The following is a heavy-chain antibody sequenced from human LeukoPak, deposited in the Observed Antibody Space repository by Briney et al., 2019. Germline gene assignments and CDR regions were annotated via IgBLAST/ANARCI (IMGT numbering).Heavy chain of an antibody. V-gene: IGHV1-2*02. D-gene: IGHD1-26*01. CDR3: AKEQSLVGATGGGLGY. CDR2: INPNSGGT. CDR1: GYTFTGYY. J-gene: IGHJ4*02. Sequence: ASVKVSCKASGYTFTGYYMHWVRQAPGQGLEWMGWINPNSGGTNYAQKFQGRVTMTRDTSISTAYMELSRLRSDDTAVYYCAKEQSLVGATGGGLGYWGQGTLVTVSS.